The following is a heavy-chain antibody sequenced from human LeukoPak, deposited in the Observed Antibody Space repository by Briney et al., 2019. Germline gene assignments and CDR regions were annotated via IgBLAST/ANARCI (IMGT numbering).Heavy chain of an antibody. D-gene: IGHD1-26*01. V-gene: IGHV3-21*04. CDR3: ARNVGY. CDR1: GFTFSSYT. J-gene: IGHJ4*02. Sequence: GGSLRLSCAASGFTFSSYTMNWVRQAPGKGLEWVSSISITSDYIYYADSVKGRFTISRDNSKNTVYLQMNSLRDEDTAVYYCARNVGYWGQGTLVTVSS. CDR2: ISITSDYI.